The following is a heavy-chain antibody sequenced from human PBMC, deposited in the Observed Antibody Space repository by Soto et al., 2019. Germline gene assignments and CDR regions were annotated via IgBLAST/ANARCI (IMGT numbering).Heavy chain of an antibody. D-gene: IGHD3-22*01. J-gene: IGHJ4*02. CDR2: INVGGYNT. CDR1: GFTFSSYG. V-gene: IGHV3-23*01. Sequence: GGSLRLSCAASGFTFSSYGMTWVRQAPGKGLEWVSAINVGGYNTDYADSVKGRFTSSGDNSKNTLYLQMSSLRAEDTAVYYCAKYDSNSYYDAHWGQGTLVTVSS. CDR3: AKYDSNSYYDAH.